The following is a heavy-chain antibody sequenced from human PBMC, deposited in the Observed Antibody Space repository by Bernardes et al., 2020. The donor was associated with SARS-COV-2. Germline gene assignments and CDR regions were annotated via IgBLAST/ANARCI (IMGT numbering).Heavy chain of an antibody. CDR1: GFTFSNYE. CDR2: INNRGSTI. Sequence: GGSLRLSCAASGFTFSNYEMNWVRQAPGKGLEWVSYINNRGSTIYYADSVKGRFTISRDNAKNSLYLQMNSLRAEDTAVYYCARDPFQTGYPARYLDVWGRGAPVTVSS. J-gene: IGHJ2*01. D-gene: IGHD5-12*01. CDR3: ARDPFQTGYPARYLDV. V-gene: IGHV3-48*03.